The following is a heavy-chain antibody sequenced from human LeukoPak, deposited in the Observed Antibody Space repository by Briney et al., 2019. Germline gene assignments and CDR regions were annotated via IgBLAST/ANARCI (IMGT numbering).Heavy chain of an antibody. V-gene: IGHV3-43*01. CDR1: GFSFDDYT. CDR3: AKDLGKVIAAAGTSGFDT. CDR2: IYWDGGST. J-gene: IGHJ4*01. D-gene: IGHD6-13*01. Sequence: GGSLRLSCAASGFSFDDYTMHWVRQRPGKGLEWVSLIYWDGGSTFYADSVRGRFSISRDTSKHSLYLEMHSLRTDDSALYYCAKDLGKVIAAAGTSGFDTWGRGTLVTVSS.